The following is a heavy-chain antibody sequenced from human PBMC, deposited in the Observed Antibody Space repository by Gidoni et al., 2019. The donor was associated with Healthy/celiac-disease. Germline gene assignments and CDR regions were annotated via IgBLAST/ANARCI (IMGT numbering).Heavy chain of an antibody. CDR2: ISSSSSYI. CDR3: ARDPALPETGILY. V-gene: IGHV3-21*01. Sequence: EVQLVESGGGLVKPGGSLRLSCAASGFTFSSYNMNWVRQAPGKGLEWVSSISSSSSYIYYADSVKGRFTISRDNAKNSLYLQMNSLRAEDTAVYYCARDPALPETGILYWGQGTLVTVSS. J-gene: IGHJ4*02. D-gene: IGHD3-9*01. CDR1: GFTFSSYN.